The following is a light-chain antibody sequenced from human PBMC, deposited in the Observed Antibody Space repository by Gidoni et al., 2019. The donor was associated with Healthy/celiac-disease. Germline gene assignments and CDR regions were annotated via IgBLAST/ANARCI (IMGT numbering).Light chain of an antibody. J-gene: IGKJ2*01. V-gene: IGKV3-11*01. CDR1: QSVSSY. CDR3: QQRSNWPPNT. CDR2: DAS. Sequence: EIVLTQSPATLSVSPGERATLSCRASQSVSSYLAWYQQKPGQAPRLLIYDASNRATGIPARFSGSVSGTDFTLTISSLEPEDFAVYYCQQRSNWPPNTFGQGTKLEIK.